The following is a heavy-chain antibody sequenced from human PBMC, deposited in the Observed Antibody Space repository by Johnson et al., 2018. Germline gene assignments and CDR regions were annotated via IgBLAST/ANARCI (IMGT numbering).Heavy chain of an antibody. CDR1: GGSISGSISSYY. D-gene: IGHD1-1*01. CDR2: IDYSGSP. V-gene: IGHV4-61*01. Sequence: QVQLQESGPGLVKPSETXSLTCTVSGGSISGSISSYYWSWIRQPPGKGLEWIGYIDYSGSPNYNPSLKSRVTISVDTSKNQLSRKLSSVTAADTAVYYCAREGSTGGRYFQHWGQGTLVTVSS. CDR3: AREGSTGGRYFQH. J-gene: IGHJ1*01.